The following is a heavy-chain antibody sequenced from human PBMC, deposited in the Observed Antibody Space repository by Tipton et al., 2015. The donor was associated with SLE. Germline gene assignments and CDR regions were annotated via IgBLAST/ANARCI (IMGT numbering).Heavy chain of an antibody. CDR2: IYTSGST. CDR1: GGSISSYY. D-gene: IGHD6-13*01. Sequence: TLSLTCTVSGGSISSYYWSWIRQPAGKGLEWIGYIYTSGSTNYNPSLKSRVTISVDTSKNQFSLKLSSVTAADTAVYYCARDGPHSSSSRWGQGTLVTVSS. J-gene: IGHJ4*02. V-gene: IGHV4-4*09. CDR3: ARDGPHSSSSR.